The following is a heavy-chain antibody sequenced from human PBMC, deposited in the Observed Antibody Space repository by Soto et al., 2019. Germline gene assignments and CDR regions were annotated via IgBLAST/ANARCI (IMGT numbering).Heavy chain of an antibody. D-gene: IGHD6-19*01. V-gene: IGHV1-69*13. CDR3: ARCRGSGWRNYYYYGMDV. J-gene: IGHJ6*02. CDR1: GGTFSSYA. CDR2: IIPIFGTA. Sequence: GASVKVSCKASGGTFSSYAISWVRQAPGQGLEWMGGIIPIFGTANYAQKFQGRVTITADESTSTAYMELSSLRSEDTAVYYCARCRGSGWRNYYYYGMDVWGQGTTVTVSS.